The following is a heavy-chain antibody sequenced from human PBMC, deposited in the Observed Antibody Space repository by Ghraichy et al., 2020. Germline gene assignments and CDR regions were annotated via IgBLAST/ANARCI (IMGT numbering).Heavy chain of an antibody. CDR3: ARDQDRPRYYYGSGSQFYYYYGMDV. Sequence: SETLSLTCAVYGGSFSGYYWSWIRQPPGKGLEWIGEINHSGSTNYNPSLKSRVTISVDTSKNQFSLKLSSVTAADTAVYYCARDQDRPRYYYGSGSQFYYYYGMDVWGQGTTVTVSS. CDR1: GGSFSGYY. J-gene: IGHJ6*02. V-gene: IGHV4-34*01. D-gene: IGHD3-10*01. CDR2: INHSGST.